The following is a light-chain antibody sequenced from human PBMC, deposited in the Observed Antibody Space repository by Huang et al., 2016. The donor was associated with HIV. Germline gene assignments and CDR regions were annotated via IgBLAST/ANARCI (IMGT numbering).Light chain of an antibody. CDR3: QQYNTYLYT. V-gene: IGKV1-5*03. CDR2: KAS. CDR1: QSISNW. Sequence: DIQMTQSPSTLSASVGDRVTITCRTSQSISNWLAWFQQKPGKAPKLLIYKASTLQSGIPSRFSGSASGAYFTLTISSLQPDDFATYYCQQYNTYLYTFGQGTKLEMK. J-gene: IGKJ2*01.